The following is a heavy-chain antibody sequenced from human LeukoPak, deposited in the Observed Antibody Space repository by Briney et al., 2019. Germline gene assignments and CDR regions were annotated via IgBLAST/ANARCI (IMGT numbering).Heavy chain of an antibody. D-gene: IGHD6-13*01. J-gene: IGHJ4*02. CDR3: ARGSENSSSSVYFDY. V-gene: IGHV4-59*01. CDR1: GGSISSYY. Sequence: SETLSLTCTVSGGSISSYYWSWIRQPPGKGLEWIGYIYCSGSTNYNPSLKSRVTISVDTSKNQFSLKLSSVTAADTAVYYCARGSENSSSSVYFDYWGQGTLVTVSS. CDR2: IYCSGST.